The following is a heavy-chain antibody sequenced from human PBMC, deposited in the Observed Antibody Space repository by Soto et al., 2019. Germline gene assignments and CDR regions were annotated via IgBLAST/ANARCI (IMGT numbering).Heavy chain of an antibody. V-gene: IGHV3-74*01. CDR3: ASDAAAGLKF. CDR1: GITLRSYW. Sequence: GGSLRLSCAVSGITLRSYWMHWIRQAPGKGLVWVSHINSDASIINYADSVKGRFTISRDNARNTLYLQMNSLRVDDTAIYYCASDAAAGLKFWGQGTLVTVSS. D-gene: IGHD6-13*01. CDR2: INSDASII. J-gene: IGHJ4*02.